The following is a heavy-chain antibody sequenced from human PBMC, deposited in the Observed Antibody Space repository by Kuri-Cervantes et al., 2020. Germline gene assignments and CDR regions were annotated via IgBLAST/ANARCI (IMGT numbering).Heavy chain of an antibody. V-gene: IGHV4-4*02. D-gene: IGHD1-26*01. Sequence: SCAVSGGSISSSNWWSWVRQRPGKGLGWIGVIYHSGNTNYNPSLKSRVTTSVDTSKNQFSLRLSSVTAADTAVYYCAHTGVGPFDYWGQGTLVTVSS. CDR2: IYHSGNT. J-gene: IGHJ4*02. CDR1: GGSISSSNW. CDR3: AHTGVGPFDY.